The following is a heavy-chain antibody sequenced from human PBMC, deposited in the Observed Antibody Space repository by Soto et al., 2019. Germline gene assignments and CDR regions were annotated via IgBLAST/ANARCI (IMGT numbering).Heavy chain of an antibody. D-gene: IGHD4-4*01. CDR2: ISSSNSYI. Sequence: GGSLRLSCAASGFIFTNNNMNWVRQAPGKGLEWVSSISSSNSYIYYADSVKGRFTISRDNAKNSLYLQMNSLRAEDTAVYYCAREGDSNRGYYYGMDVWGQGTTVTVSS. CDR3: AREGDSNRGYYYGMDV. CDR1: GFIFTNNN. V-gene: IGHV3-21*01. J-gene: IGHJ6*02.